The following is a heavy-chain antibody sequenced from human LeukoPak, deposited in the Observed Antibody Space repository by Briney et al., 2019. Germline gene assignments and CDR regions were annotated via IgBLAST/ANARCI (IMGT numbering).Heavy chain of an antibody. V-gene: IGHV4-30-4*08. Sequence: SETLSLTCSVSGGSISSSNYYWGWIRQPPGKGLEWIGYIYYSGSTYYNPSLKSRVTISVDTSKNQFSLKLSSVTAADTAVYYCARDQHYYGSGSYNWFDPWGQGTLVTVSS. CDR1: GGSISSSNYY. J-gene: IGHJ5*02. CDR2: IYYSGST. CDR3: ARDQHYYGSGSYNWFDP. D-gene: IGHD3-10*01.